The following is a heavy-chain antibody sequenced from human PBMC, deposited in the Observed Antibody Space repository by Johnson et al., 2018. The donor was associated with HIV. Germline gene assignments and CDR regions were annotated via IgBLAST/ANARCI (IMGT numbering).Heavy chain of an antibody. CDR2: INRNGGSK. V-gene: IGHV3-20*04. D-gene: IGHD3-10*01. CDR3: ARDFVAFGECTAFDI. CDR1: GFMVADYG. J-gene: IGHJ3*02. Sequence: VQLVESGGGVVRPGGSLRLSCAVSGFMVADYGMSWVRQVPGKGLEWVSGINRNGGSKGYADSAKGRFTISRDNARNSLYLQMNRLRAEDTALYYCARDFVAFGECTAFDIWGQGTRVTVSS.